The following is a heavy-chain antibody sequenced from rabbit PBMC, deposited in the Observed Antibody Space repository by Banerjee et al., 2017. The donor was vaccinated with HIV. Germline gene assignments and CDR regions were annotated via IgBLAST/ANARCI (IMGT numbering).Heavy chain of an antibody. D-gene: IGHD4-2*01. Sequence: QSLEESGGGLVQPEGSLTLTCTASGIDFSASYYMCWVRQAPGKGLEWIACIYTGKGSTYYASWAKGRFTISKTSSTTVTLQMTSLTVADTATYFCARGGGIVGSFNLWGPGTLVTVS. CDR2: IYTGKGST. J-gene: IGHJ4*01. CDR3: ARGGGIVGSFNL. CDR1: GIDFSASYY. V-gene: IGHV1S40*01.